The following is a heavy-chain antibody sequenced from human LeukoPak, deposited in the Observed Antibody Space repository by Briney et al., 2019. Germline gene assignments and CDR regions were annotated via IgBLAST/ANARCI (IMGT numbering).Heavy chain of an antibody. CDR3: ARSLIYKAFDI. Sequence: SETLSLPCTVYGGSLSGYHWSWLRQPPGKGLEWIGEINHSGSTNYTPSLKIRVTISVATSKNQFYLKLSSVTAADTAVYYCARSLIYKAFDIWGQGTMVTVSS. V-gene: IGHV4-34*01. D-gene: IGHD1-1*01. CDR2: INHSGST. CDR1: GGSLSGYH. J-gene: IGHJ3*02.